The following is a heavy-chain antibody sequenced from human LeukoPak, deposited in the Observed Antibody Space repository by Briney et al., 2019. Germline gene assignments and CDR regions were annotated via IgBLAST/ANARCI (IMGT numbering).Heavy chain of an antibody. CDR1: GFTFSDYS. J-gene: IGHJ4*02. CDR2: ISSSGSTI. V-gene: IGHV3-48*04. Sequence: GGSLRLSCAGSGFTFSDYSMNWVRQAPGKGLEWVSYISSSGSTIYYADSVKGRFTISRDNAKNSLYLQMNSLRAEDTAVYYCARRGYNFDWEPFDYWGQGTLVTVSS. D-gene: IGHD3-9*01. CDR3: ARRGYNFDWEPFDY.